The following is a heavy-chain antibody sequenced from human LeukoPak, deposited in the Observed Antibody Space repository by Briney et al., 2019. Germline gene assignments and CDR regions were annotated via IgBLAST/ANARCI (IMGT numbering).Heavy chain of an antibody. D-gene: IGHD3-3*01. V-gene: IGHV3-21*01. CDR3: ARDPILDRGDAFDI. CDR1: GFTFSSYS. J-gene: IGHJ3*02. CDR2: ISSSGSYI. Sequence: PGGSLRLSCAASGFTFSSYSMNWVRQAPGKGLEWVSSISSSGSYIYYADSVKGRFTISRDNAKNSLYLQMNSLRAEDTAVYYCARDPILDRGDAFDIWGQGTMVTVSS.